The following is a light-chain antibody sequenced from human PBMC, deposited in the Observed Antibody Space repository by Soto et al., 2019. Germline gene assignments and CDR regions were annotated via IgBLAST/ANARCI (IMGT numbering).Light chain of an antibody. CDR3: QQHINWPLT. CDR1: QTVSSS. Sequence: IVLTQSPVTLSLSPGERATLSCRASQTVSSSLAWYQQKPGQAPRLLIYEASNRATGIPARFSGSGSGADFTLTISSLEPEDFALYYCQQHINWPLTFGGGTKVDIK. J-gene: IGKJ4*01. V-gene: IGKV3-11*01. CDR2: EAS.